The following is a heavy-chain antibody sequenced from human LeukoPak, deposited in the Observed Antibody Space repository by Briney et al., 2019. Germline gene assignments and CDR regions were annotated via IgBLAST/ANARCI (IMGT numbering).Heavy chain of an antibody. CDR1: GGSFSGYY. V-gene: IGHV4-34*01. Sequence: NSSETLSLTCAVYGGSFSGYYWSWIRQPPGKGLEWIGEINHSGSTNYNPSLKSRVTISVDTSKNQFSLKLSSVTAADTAVYYCARGGPYSSGWYSVPNWFDPWGQGTLVTVSS. CDR2: INHSGST. CDR3: ARGGPYSSGWYSVPNWFDP. D-gene: IGHD6-19*01. J-gene: IGHJ5*02.